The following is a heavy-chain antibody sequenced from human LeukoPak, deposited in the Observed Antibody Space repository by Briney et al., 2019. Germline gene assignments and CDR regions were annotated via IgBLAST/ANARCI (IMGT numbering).Heavy chain of an antibody. D-gene: IGHD4-17*01. J-gene: IGHJ4*02. CDR2: ISSSSSYI. CDR1: GFTFSSYS. CDR3: TSYAGADYGEDY. V-gene: IGHV3-21*01. Sequence: GGSLRLSCAASGFTFSSYSMNWVRQAPGKGLEWVSSISSSSSYIYYADSVKGRFTISRDNAKNSLYLQMNSLRAEDTAVYYCTSYAGADYGEDYWGQGTLVTVSS.